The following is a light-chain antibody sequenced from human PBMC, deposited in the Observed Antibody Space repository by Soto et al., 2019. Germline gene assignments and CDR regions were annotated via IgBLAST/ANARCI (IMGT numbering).Light chain of an antibody. V-gene: IGLV1-40*01. J-gene: IGLJ1*01. CDR1: SSNIGAGYD. Sequence: QSVLTQPPSVSGAPGQRVTISCTGSSSNIGAGYDVHWYQQVPGTAPKLLIYGSTNRPSGVPDRFSGSKSGTSASLAITGLQAEDEADYYCQSYDSSLGGNYVFGTGTKV. CDR3: QSYDSSLGGNYV. CDR2: GST.